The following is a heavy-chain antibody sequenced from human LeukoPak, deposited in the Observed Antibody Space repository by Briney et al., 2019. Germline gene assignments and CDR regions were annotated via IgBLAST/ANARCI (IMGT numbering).Heavy chain of an antibody. D-gene: IGHD1-26*01. CDR1: GNTFSIYA. CDR2: ISGSGGST. CDR3: AKAGRSVGATGGYFDY. V-gene: IGHV3-23*01. Sequence: GGSLRLSCVASGNTFSIYAMTWVRQAPGKGLEWVSSISGSGGSTEYAGSVKGRFTISRDNSKNTLYLQMNSLRADDTAVYYCAKAGRSVGATGGYFDYWGQGTLVTVSS. J-gene: IGHJ4*02.